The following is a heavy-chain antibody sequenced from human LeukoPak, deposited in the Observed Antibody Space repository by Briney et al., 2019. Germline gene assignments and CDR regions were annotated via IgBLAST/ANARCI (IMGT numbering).Heavy chain of an antibody. V-gene: IGHV4-4*07. J-gene: IGHJ5*01. CDR3: ARDRCGGYCTSFDS. Sequence: PSETLSLTCTVSGGSLSNYYWSWIRQPAGKVLERIGRIHSSGSTNYNPSLKSRVTISVDKSKNQFSLRLSSVIAADTAVYFCARDRCGGYCTSFDSWGQGTLVTVSS. D-gene: IGHD2-8*01. CDR2: IHSSGST. CDR1: GGSLSNYY.